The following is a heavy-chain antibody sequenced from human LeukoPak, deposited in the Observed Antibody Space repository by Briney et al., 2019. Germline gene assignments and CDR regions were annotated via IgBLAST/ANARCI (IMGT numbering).Heavy chain of an antibody. CDR3: ASGGSSWYPNYYYYMDV. D-gene: IGHD6-13*01. Sequence: PSETLSLTCTVSGGSISSHYWSWIRQPPGKGLEWIGYIYYSGSTNYNPSLKSRVTISVDTSKNQFSLKLSSVTAADTAVYYCASGGSSWYPNYYYYMDVWGKGTTVTVSS. V-gene: IGHV4-59*11. J-gene: IGHJ6*03. CDR1: GGSISSHY. CDR2: IYYSGST.